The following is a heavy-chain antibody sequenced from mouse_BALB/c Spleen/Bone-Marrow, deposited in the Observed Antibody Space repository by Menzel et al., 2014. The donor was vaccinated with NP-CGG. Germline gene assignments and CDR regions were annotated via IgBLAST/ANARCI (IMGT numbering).Heavy chain of an antibody. J-gene: IGHJ4*01. D-gene: IGHD2-3*01. CDR2: INSNGGST. V-gene: IGHV5-6-3*01. CDR3: ARDGYYVFYAMDY. Sequence: EVNVVESGGGLVQPGGSLKLSCAASGFTFSSYGMSWVRQTPDKRLELVATINSNGGSTYYPDSVKGRFTIFRDNAKNTLYLQMSSLKSEDTAMYYCARDGYYVFYAMDYWGQGTSVTVSS. CDR1: GFTFSSYG.